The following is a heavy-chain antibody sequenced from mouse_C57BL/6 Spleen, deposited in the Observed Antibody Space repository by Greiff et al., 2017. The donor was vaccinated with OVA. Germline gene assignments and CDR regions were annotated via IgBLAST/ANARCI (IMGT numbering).Heavy chain of an antibody. CDR2: ISSGSSTI. CDR3: ARMGRTRFDY. CDR1: GFTFSDYG. J-gene: IGHJ2*01. Sequence: EVQVVESGGGLVKPGWSLKLSCAASGFTFSDYGMHWVRQAPEKGLEWVAYISSGSSTIYYADTVKGRFTISRDNAKNTLFLQMNSLRSEDTAMYDCARMGRTRFDYWGEGTTLTVSS. V-gene: IGHV5-17*01.